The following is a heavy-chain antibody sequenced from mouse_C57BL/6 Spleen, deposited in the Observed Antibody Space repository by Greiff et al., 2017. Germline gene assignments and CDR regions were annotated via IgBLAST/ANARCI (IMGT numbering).Heavy chain of an antibody. J-gene: IGHJ3*01. D-gene: IGHD1-1*01. CDR1: GYTFTSYW. V-gene: IGHV1-55*01. CDR2: IYPGSGST. CDR3: ARRSYYGSRGFAY. Sequence: VKLQQPGAELVKPGASVKMSCKASGYTFTSYWITWVKQRPGQGLEWIGDIYPGSGSTNYNEKFKSKATLTVDTSSSTAYMQLSSLTSEDSAVYYCARRSYYGSRGFAYWGQGTLVTVSA.